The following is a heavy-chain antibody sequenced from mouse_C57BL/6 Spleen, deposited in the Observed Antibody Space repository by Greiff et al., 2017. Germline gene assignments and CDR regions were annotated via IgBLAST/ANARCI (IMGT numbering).Heavy chain of an antibody. Sequence: EVQLVESGGGLVKPGGSLKLSCAASGFTFSDYGMHWVRQAPEKGLEWVAYISSGSSTIYYADTVKGRFTISRDNAKNTLFLQMTSLRSEDTAMYYCARGRRSYWYFDVWGTGTTVTVSS. CDR1: GFTFSDYG. CDR2: ISSGSSTI. J-gene: IGHJ1*03. V-gene: IGHV5-17*01. D-gene: IGHD2-12*01. CDR3: ARGRRSYWYFDV.